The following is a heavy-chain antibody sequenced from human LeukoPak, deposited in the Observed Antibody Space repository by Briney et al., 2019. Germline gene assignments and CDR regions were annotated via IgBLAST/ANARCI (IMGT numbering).Heavy chain of an antibody. CDR1: GYTFIGYY. D-gene: IGHD2-21*02. V-gene: IGHV1-2*02. J-gene: IGHJ4*02. CDR2: INPNSGGT. Sequence: ASVKVSCKASGYTFIGYYMHWVRQAPGQGLEWMGWINPNSGGTNYAQKFQGRVTMTRDTSISTAYMELSRLRSDDTAVYYCARGDIVVVTAIQDYWGQGTLVTVSS. CDR3: ARGDIVVVTAIQDY.